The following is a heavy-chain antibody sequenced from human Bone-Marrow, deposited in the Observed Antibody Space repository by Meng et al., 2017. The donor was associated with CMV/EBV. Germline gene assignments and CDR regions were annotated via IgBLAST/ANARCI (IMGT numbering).Heavy chain of an antibody. CDR2: ISSSGSTI. CDR1: GFTFSSYE. CDR3: ARDLPARGVCDY. Sequence: GGSLRLSCAASGFTFSSYEMNWVRQAPGKGLEWVSYISSSGSTIYYADSVKGRFTISRDNAKNSLYLQMNSLRDEDTAVYYCARDLPARGVCDYWGQGTLVTVSS. V-gene: IGHV3-48*03. D-gene: IGHD1-26*01. J-gene: IGHJ4*02.